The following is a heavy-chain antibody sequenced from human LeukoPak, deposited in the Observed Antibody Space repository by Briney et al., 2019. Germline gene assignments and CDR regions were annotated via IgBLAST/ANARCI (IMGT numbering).Heavy chain of an antibody. D-gene: IGHD1-1*01. CDR3: AKSEYKEAAFDI. Sequence: GALRLSCAASGFTFSSYAMSWVRQAPGKGLEWVSAISGSGGSTYYADSVKGRFTISRDNSKNTLYLQMNSLRAGDTAVYYCAKSEYKEAAFDIWGQGTMVTVSS. J-gene: IGHJ3*02. CDR2: ISGSGGST. V-gene: IGHV3-23*01. CDR1: GFTFSSYA.